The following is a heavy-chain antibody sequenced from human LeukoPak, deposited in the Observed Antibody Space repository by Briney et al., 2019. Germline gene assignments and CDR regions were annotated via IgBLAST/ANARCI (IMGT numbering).Heavy chain of an antibody. CDR3: AKDEGTNDY. CDR1: GFTFSSYA. J-gene: IGHJ4*02. CDR2: ISYDGSNK. V-gene: IGHV3-30*04. Sequence: GGSLRLSCAASGFTFSSYAMHWVRQAPGKGLEWVAVISYDGSNKYYADSVKGRFTISRDNSKNTLYLQMNSLRAEDTAVYYCAKDEGTNDYWGQGTLVTVSS.